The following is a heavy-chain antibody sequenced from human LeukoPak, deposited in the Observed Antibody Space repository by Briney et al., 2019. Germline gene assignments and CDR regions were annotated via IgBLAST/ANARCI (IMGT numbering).Heavy chain of an antibody. CDR1: GFTLSSYA. D-gene: IGHD6-13*01. CDR3: AKDQKWGAADYYFDS. V-gene: IGHV3-30*18. Sequence: GGSLRLSWAASGFTLSSYAMHWVRQAPGKGLEWVTVISTDGKDKKYADSVKGRFAISRDNSKNTLDLQMNSLRAEDTAVYYCAKDQKWGAADYYFDSWGQGTLVTVSS. J-gene: IGHJ4*02. CDR2: ISTDGKDK.